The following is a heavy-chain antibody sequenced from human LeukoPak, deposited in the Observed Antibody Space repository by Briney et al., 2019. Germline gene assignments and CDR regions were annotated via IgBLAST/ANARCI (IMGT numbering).Heavy chain of an antibody. J-gene: IGHJ4*02. D-gene: IGHD5-24*01. CDR2: INSDGSST. CDR1: GFTFSSYW. V-gene: IGHV3-74*01. Sequence: PGGSLRLSCAASGFTFSSYWMHWVRQAPGKGLVWVSHINSDGSSTSYADSVRGRFTISRDNAKNTLYLQMNSLRAEDTAVYYCTRFTVEMTTIADYWGQGTLVTVPS. CDR3: TRFTVEMTTIADY.